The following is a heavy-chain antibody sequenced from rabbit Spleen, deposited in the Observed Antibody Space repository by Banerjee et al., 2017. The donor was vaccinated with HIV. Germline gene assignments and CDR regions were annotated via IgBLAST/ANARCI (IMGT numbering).Heavy chain of an antibody. Sequence: QSLEESGGDLVKPGASLTLTCIASGVSFSGSSYMCWVRQAPGKGLEWIACIDTGSSGFTYFASWAKGRFTISKTSSTTVTLQMTSLTAADTATYFCARDLAGVIGWNFSLWGQGTLVTVS. V-gene: IGHV1S40*01. CDR1: GVSFSGSSY. CDR3: ARDLAGVIGWNFSL. J-gene: IGHJ4*01. CDR2: IDTGSSGFT. D-gene: IGHD4-1*01.